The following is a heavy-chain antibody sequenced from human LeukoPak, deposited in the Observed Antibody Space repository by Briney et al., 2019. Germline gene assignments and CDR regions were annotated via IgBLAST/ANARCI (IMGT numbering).Heavy chain of an antibody. J-gene: IGHJ5*02. CDR1: GGSISSGGYY. D-gene: IGHD6-13*01. V-gene: IGHV4-31*03. CDR2: IYYSGST. CDR3: ARSLGAAADYNWFDP. Sequence: SETLSPTCTVSGGSISSGGYYWSWIRQHPGKGLEWIGYIYYSGSTYYNPSLKSRVTISVDTSKNQFSLKLSSVTAADTAVYYCARSLGAAADYNWFDPWGQGTLVTVSS.